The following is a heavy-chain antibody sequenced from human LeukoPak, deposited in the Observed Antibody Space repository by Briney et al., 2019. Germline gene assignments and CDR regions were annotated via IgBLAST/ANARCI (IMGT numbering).Heavy chain of an antibody. Sequence: SETLSLTCTVSGASISSSHYYWGWIRQPPGKGLEWFVSFYYGGNTYYSPSLKSRVAISVDTSKNQFSLKLTSVTAADTAVYFCARERYYYDSSSEGNYWGQGTLVTVSS. J-gene: IGHJ4*02. CDR2: FYYGGNT. V-gene: IGHV4-39*01. CDR1: GASISSSHYY. CDR3: ARERYYYDSSSEGNY. D-gene: IGHD3-22*01.